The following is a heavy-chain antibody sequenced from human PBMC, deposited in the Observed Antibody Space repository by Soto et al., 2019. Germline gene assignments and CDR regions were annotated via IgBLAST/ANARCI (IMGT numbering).Heavy chain of an antibody. CDR3: ARIQLDTIMALDY. V-gene: IGHV3-33*01. J-gene: IGHJ4*02. D-gene: IGHD1-1*01. CDR1: GFTFDAYG. Sequence: QVQLVESGGGVVQPGGSLRLSYAASGFTFDAYGFHWVRQAPGKGLEWVAVVWSDGNLKYYADSVKGRFTISRDSSKSALNLQMNSLRVDDTAVYYCARIQLDTIMALDYWGQGTLVTVSS. CDR2: VWSDGNLK.